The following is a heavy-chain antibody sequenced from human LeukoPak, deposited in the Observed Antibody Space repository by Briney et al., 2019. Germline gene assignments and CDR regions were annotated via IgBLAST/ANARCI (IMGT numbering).Heavy chain of an antibody. D-gene: IGHD3-3*02. CDR1: GFTFSSVS. J-gene: IGHJ4*02. Sequence: PGGSLRLSCAASGFTFSSVSMNWVRQAPGKGLEWIAYISRSGSTIYYADSVKGRVTISRDNAKNTLYLQMNSLRAEDTAVYYCATWAIFGEWNGDYWRPGTLVTVSS. CDR2: ISRSGSTI. CDR3: ATWAIFGEWNGDY. V-gene: IGHV3-48*01.